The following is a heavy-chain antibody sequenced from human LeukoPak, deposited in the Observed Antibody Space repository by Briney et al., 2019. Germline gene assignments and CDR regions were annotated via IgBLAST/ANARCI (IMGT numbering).Heavy chain of an antibody. Sequence: WASVKVSCKASGYTFTNYNMHWVRQAPGQGLEWMGTINPRGYRANFAQKSQGRVTMTSDTSTSTVYMELSSLRSEDTAVYYCARLTSTSWYECFDYWGQGTLVTVSS. J-gene: IGHJ4*02. V-gene: IGHV1-46*01. CDR2: INPRGYRA. CDR3: ARLTSTSWYECFDY. D-gene: IGHD6-13*01. CDR1: GYTFTNYN.